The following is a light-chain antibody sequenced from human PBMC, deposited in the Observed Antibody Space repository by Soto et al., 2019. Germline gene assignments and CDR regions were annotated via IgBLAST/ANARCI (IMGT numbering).Light chain of an antibody. J-gene: IGLJ1*01. CDR3: ETWDSRLRAGGGV. V-gene: IGLV1-51*02. CDR2: ENN. CDR1: SSNIGNNY. Sequence: QSVLTQPPSVSAAPGQKVTLSCSGSSSNIGNNYVSWYQQLPGTAPKLLIYENNKRPSGIPDRFSGSKSGTSATLGITGLQTGDEADYYCETWDSRLRAGGGVFGTGTKVPVL.